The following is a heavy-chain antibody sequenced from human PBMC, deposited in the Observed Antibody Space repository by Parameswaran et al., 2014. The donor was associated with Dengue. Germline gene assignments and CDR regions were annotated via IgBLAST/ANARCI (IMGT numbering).Heavy chain of an antibody. CDR2: IYPGDSET. CDR3: ARRDGTRKDYYDYGMDV. V-gene: IGHV5-51*01. Sequence: VRQMPGKGLEWMGNIYPGDSETTYSPSFQGQVTISVDKSINTAYVQWSSLRASDSAVYFCARRDGTRKDYYDYGMDVWGQGTTVTVSS. J-gene: IGHJ6*02. D-gene: IGHD1-1*01.